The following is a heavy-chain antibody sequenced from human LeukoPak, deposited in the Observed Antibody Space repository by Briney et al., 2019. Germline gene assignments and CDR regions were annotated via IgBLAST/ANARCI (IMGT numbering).Heavy chain of an antibody. CDR2: IKSKADGGAI. D-gene: IGHD6-19*01. CDR1: GFTFNNAW. V-gene: IGHV3-15*01. J-gene: IGHJ5*02. CDR3: TTFLWGGTVAP. Sequence: GGTLRLSCAASGFTFNNAWMSWVRQAPGKGLEWVGRIKSKADGGAIDYAAPVKGRFTISRDDSKSTVYLQMNSLKTEDTAVYYCTTFLWGGTVAPWGQGALVTVSS.